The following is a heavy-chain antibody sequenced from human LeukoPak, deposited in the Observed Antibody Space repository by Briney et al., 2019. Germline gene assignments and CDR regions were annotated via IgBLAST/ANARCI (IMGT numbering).Heavy chain of an antibody. Sequence: GSLRLSCAASGFTFSNAWMSWVRQAPAKGLEWIGEIYHSGSTNYNPSLKSRDTISVDRSKNQFSLKLSSVTAADTAVYYCARGKIDILTGYYSPFDYWGQGTLVTVSS. CDR2: IYHSGST. V-gene: IGHV4-4*02. J-gene: IGHJ4*02. D-gene: IGHD3-9*01. CDR1: GFTFSNAW. CDR3: ARGKIDILTGYYSPFDY.